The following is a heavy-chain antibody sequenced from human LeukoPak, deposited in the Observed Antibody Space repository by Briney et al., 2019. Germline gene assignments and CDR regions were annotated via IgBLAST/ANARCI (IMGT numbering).Heavy chain of an antibody. CDR1: GGSISSYY. J-gene: IGHJ6*02. V-gene: IGHV4-59*12. D-gene: IGHD4-17*01. Sequence: SETLSLTCTVSGGSISSYYWSWIRQPPGKGLEWIGYIYYSGSTNYNPSLKSRVTISVDTSKNQFSLKLSSVTAADTAVYYCASRSNYGDYRYGMDVWGQGTTVAVSS. CDR2: IYYSGST. CDR3: ASRSNYGDYRYGMDV.